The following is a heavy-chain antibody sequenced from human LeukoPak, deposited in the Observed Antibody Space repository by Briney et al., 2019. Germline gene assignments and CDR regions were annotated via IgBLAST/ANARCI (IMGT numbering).Heavy chain of an antibody. J-gene: IGHJ5*02. CDR2: IYHSGST. CDR3: ARPSPGFDP. V-gene: IGHV4-38-2*02. Sequence: PSETLSLTCTVSGYSISSGYYWGWIRQPPGKGLEWIGSIYHSGSTYYNPSLKSRVTISVDTSKNQFSLKLSSVTAADTAVYYCARPSPGFDPWGQGILVTVSS. CDR1: GYSISSGYY.